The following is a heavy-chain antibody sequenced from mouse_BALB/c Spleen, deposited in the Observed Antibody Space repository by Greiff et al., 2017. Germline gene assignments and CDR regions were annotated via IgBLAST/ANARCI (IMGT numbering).Heavy chain of an antibody. D-gene: IGHD1-1*02. V-gene: IGHV3-8*02. CDR3: ARRTTPGSWYFDV. CDR2: ISYSGST. Sequence: EVKLMESGPSLVKPSQTLSLTCSVTGDSITSGYWNWIRKFPGNKLEYMGYISYSGSTYYNPSLKSRISITRDTSKNQYYLQLNSVTTEDTATYYCARRTTPGSWYFDVWGAGTTVTVSS. J-gene: IGHJ1*01. CDR1: GDSITSGY.